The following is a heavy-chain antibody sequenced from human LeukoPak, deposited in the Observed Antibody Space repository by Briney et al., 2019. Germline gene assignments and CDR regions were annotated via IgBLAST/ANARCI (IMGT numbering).Heavy chain of an antibody. CDR3: TRAHGRITRDAYLDY. V-gene: IGHV3-53*01. CDR2: IYSSGST. CDR1: GFSVSSNY. D-gene: IGHD3-10*01. J-gene: IGHJ4*02. Sequence: PGGPLRLSCAASGFSVSSNYMSWVRQAPGQGLTWVSGIYSSGSTYYADSVKGRFAISRDDSKNTLHLQMNSLRAEDTAMYYCTRAHGRITRDAYLDYWGQGTLVTVSS.